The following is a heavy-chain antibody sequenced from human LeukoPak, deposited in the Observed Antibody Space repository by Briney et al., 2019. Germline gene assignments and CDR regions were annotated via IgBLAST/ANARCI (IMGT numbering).Heavy chain of an antibody. CDR1: GYTFTGYY. D-gene: IGHD3-3*01. V-gene: IGHV1-2*02. Sequence: ASVKVSCKASGYTFTGYYIHWVRQAPGQGLEWMGWINPNSGGTNYAQKFQGRVTMTRDTSISTAYMELSRLKSDDTAVYYCARGHVTVFGGTANWFDPWGQGTLVTVSS. CDR2: INPNSGGT. CDR3: ARGHVTVFGGTANWFDP. J-gene: IGHJ5*02.